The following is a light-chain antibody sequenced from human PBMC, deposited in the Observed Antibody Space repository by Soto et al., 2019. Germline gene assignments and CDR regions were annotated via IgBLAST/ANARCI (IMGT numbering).Light chain of an antibody. CDR2: EVS. Sequence: QSVLTQPPSASGSLGQSVTISCTGTSSDVGGYNYVSWYQQHPGKALKLMISEVSKRPSGVPDRFSGSKSGNAASLTVSGLQAEDEADYYCSSYAGNNKYVFGAGTKLTVL. CDR3: SSYAGNNKYV. J-gene: IGLJ1*01. CDR1: SSDVGGYNY. V-gene: IGLV2-8*01.